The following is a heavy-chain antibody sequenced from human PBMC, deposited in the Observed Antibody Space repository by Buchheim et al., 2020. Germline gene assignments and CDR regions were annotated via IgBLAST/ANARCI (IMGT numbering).Heavy chain of an antibody. CDR3: ARTYDMLTGLAFDF. V-gene: IGHV1-3*01. J-gene: IGHJ3*01. Sequence: QVQLVQSGAELKKPGASVRVSCTASGYTFTIYAIHWVRQAPGQSLEWMGWINSANGNTKYSQRFQGRLTITRDTSATTAYMELSSLRSEDTAVYYCARTYDMLTGLAFDFWGQGT. CDR2: INSANGNT. D-gene: IGHD3-9*01. CDR1: GYTFTIYA.